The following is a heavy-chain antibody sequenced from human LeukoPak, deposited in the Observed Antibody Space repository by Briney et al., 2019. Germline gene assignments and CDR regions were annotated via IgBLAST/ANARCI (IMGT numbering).Heavy chain of an antibody. CDR1: XXXXXXYX. CDR2: INHSGST. CDR3: AREHTGFDY. Sequence: SETXSXXXXXXXXXXXXYXXSWIXXPPGKGLEWIGEINHSGSTNYNPSLKSRVTISVDTSKNQFSLKLSSVTAADTAVYYCAREHTGFDYWGQGTLVTVSS. J-gene: IGHJ4*02. V-gene: IGHV4-34*01. D-gene: IGHD1-14*01.